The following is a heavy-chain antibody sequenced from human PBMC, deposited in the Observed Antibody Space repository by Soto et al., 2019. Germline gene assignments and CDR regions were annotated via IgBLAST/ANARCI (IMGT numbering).Heavy chain of an antibody. CDR1: GESVSSNTAG. D-gene: IGHD5-12*01. V-gene: IGHV6-1*01. J-gene: IGHJ4*02. CDR3: ARDNGFDLGY. CDR2: TYYRSKWYN. Sequence: PSQTLSLTCAISGESVSSNTAGWNWIRQSPSRGLEWLGRTYYRSKWYNDYAVSLKSRITINPDTSKYQYSLQLRSVTPDDTAVYFCARDNGFDLGYWGQGTLVTVSS.